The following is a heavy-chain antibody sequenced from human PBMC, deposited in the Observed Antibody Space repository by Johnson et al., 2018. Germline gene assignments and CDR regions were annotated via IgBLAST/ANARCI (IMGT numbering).Heavy chain of an antibody. D-gene: IGHD3-3*02. J-gene: IGHJ3*02. CDR1: GFIFSDYY. V-gene: IGHV3-11*01. CDR3: TRELGDAFDM. Sequence: QLVESGGGLVKPGGSLRLSGAASGFIFSDYYMAWIRQAPGKGLQWVSYISNTGVTKTYADPVEGRFTLSSDNAKNSLYLEMNSLRADDTAVYYCTRELGDAFDMWGQGTLVTVSS. CDR2: ISNTGVTK.